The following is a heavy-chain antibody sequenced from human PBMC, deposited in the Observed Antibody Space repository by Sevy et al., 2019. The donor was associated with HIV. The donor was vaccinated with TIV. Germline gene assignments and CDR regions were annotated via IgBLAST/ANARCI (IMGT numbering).Heavy chain of an antibody. Sequence: ASVKVSCKASGGTFSNYAISWVRQAPGQVLEWMGGFIPMFDTANSAQKFQGRVTLTADGSTSTAYMELSSLRSEDTAVYYCASSYYESSGYSPLYYYGMDVWGQGTTVTVSS. D-gene: IGHD3-22*01. V-gene: IGHV1-69*13. J-gene: IGHJ6*02. CDR2: FIPMFDTA. CDR1: GGTFSNYA. CDR3: ASSYYESSGYSPLYYYGMDV.